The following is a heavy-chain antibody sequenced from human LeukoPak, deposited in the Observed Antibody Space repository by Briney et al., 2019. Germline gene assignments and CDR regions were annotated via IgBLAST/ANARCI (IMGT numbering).Heavy chain of an antibody. CDR3: ARGYCSSTSCYDWADY. Sequence: GASVKVSCKASEYTFTAYYVHWVRQAPGQGLEWMGWINPNSGDTNFAQKFQGRVTMTRDTSISTAYMELSRLRSDDTAVYYCARGYCSSTSCYDWADYWGQGTLVTVSS. CDR2: INPNSGDT. V-gene: IGHV1-2*02. J-gene: IGHJ4*02. CDR1: EYTFTAYY. D-gene: IGHD2-2*01.